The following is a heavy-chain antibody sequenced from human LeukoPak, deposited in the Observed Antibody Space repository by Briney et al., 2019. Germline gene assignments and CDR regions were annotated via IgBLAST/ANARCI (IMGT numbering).Heavy chain of an antibody. V-gene: IGHV3-9*01. CDR2: ISWNSGSI. CDR1: GFTFDDYA. J-gene: IGHJ2*01. Sequence: GGSLRLSCAASGFTFDDYAMHWVRQAPGKGLEWVSGISWNSGSIGYADSVKGRFTISRDNSKNTLYLQMNSLRAEDTAVYYCAKDEYYYDSSGRYFDLWGRGTLVTVSS. D-gene: IGHD3-22*01. CDR3: AKDEYYYDSSGRYFDL.